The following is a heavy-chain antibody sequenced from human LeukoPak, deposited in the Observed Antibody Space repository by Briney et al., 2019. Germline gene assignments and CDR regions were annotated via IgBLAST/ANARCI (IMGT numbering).Heavy chain of an antibody. CDR2: IYYSGST. Sequence: PETLSLTCTVSGGYISSYYCSWIRQPPGKGPGWIGYIYYSGSTNYNPSLKSRVTISVDTSKNQFSLKLSSVTAADTAVYYCARATRRVNYSDYWGQGTLVTVSS. J-gene: IGHJ4*02. V-gene: IGHV4-59*01. CDR1: GGYISSYY. CDR3: ARATRRVNYSDY. D-gene: IGHD1/OR15-1a*01.